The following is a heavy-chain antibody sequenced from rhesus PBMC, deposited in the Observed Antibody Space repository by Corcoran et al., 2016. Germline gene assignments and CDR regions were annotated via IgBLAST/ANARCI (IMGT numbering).Heavy chain of an antibody. CDR2: INPSNGNT. CDR3: ARGIAATGG. V-gene: IGHV1-200*01. CDR1: GYTFTSYS. Sequence: QVQLVQSGAEVKKPGASVKLSCKAYGYTFTSYSINWGRQVPGQGLEWMGGINPSNGNTSYAQQFQGRVTMTRDTSTSTAYMEVSSLRSEDTAVYYCARGIAATGGWGQGVLVTVSS. J-gene: IGHJ4*01. D-gene: IGHD6-31*01.